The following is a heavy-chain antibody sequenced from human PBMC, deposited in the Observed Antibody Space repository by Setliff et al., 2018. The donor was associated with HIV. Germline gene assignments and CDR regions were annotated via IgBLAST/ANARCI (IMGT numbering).Heavy chain of an antibody. J-gene: IGHJ5*02. V-gene: IGHV4-4*07. CDR2: IYASGRT. CDR3: ARPHTGRGGGAWFDP. CDR1: GGSISSYY. Sequence: PSETLSLTCTVSGGSISSYYWSWIRQPAGKGLEWIGRIYASGRTNYNPSLKSRVTLSVDTSKNQFSLKVTSVTAADTAVYYCARPHTGRGGGAWFDPWGQGTLVTVSS. D-gene: IGHD1-1*01.